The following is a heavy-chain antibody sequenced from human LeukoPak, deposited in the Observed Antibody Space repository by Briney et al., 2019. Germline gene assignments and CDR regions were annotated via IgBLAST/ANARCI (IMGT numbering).Heavy chain of an antibody. CDR1: GFTFSSYA. V-gene: IGHV3-23*01. J-gene: IGHJ4*02. Sequence: GGSLRLSCAASGFTFSSYAMSWVRQAPGNGLEWVSAISGSGGSTYYADSVKGRFTISRDNSKNTLYLQMNSLRAEDTAVYYCARDFRGATAYWGQGTLVTVSS. CDR3: ARDFRGATAY. CDR2: ISGSGGST. D-gene: IGHD5-12*01.